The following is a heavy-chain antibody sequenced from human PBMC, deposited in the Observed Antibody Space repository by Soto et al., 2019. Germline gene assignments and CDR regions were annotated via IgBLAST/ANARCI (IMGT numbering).Heavy chain of an antibody. V-gene: IGHV3-30*04. CDR3: AKDVRASYYYGMDV. CDR1: GFSYNTYA. J-gene: IGHJ6*02. Sequence: QLVESGGGVVQPGGSLRLLCAASGFSYNTYAMHWVRQAPGKGLDWVAVVSSDGNTKDYADSVKGRFTISRDNSNNTLYLQMNSLRPEDTAVYYCAKDVRASYYYGMDVWGQGTTVSVSS. CDR2: VSSDGNTK.